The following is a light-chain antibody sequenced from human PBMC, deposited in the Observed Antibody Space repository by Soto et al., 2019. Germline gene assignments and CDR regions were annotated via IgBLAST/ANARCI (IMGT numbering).Light chain of an antibody. CDR1: SSDVGGYNY. Sequence: QAVVTQPPSASGSPGQSVTISCTGTSSDVGGYNYVSWYQQHPGTAPKLMIYEVSKRPSGVPDRFSGSKSGNTASLTVSGLQAEDEADYYCSSYAGSNNLGVFGGGTKLTVL. CDR3: SSYAGSNNLGV. V-gene: IGLV2-8*01. CDR2: EVS. J-gene: IGLJ2*01.